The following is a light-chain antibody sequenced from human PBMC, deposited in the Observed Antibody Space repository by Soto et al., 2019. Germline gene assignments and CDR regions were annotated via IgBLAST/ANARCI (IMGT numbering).Light chain of an antibody. J-gene: IGLJ1*01. Sequence: QSALTQPASVSGSPGQSITISCTGTSSDVGGYNYVSWYQQHPGKAPKLMIFDVSNRPSGVSNRFAGAKSGNTASLTISGLQAEDGADYYCRSYTSSSTLYVFGTGTKLTVL. CDR3: RSYTSSSTLYV. V-gene: IGLV2-14*01. CDR2: DVS. CDR1: SSDVGGYNY.